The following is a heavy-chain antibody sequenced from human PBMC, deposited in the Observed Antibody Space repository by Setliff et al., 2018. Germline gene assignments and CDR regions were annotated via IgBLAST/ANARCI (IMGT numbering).Heavy chain of an antibody. D-gene: IGHD3-16*01. CDR2: IIPIFGTA. CDR3: ARLLPLVGPGGPLDY. J-gene: IGHJ4*02. Sequence: SVKVSCKASGGIFSSYAISWVRQAPGQGLEWMGGIIPIFGTANYAHKFQGRVTITADESTSTAYMELSSLRSEDTAVYYCARLLPLVGPGGPLDYWGQGTLVTVS. CDR1: GGIFSSYA. V-gene: IGHV1-69*13.